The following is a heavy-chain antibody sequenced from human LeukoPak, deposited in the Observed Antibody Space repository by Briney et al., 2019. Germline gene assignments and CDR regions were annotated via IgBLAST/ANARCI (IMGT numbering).Heavy chain of an antibody. D-gene: IGHD1-26*01. J-gene: IGHJ4*02. CDR2: IHYSGST. V-gene: IGHV4-59*01. Sequence: SETLSLTCTVSGGSITNCYWTWIRQPPGKGLEWIGYIHYSGSTNYNPSLKSRVTISVDTSKNQFSLKLSSVTAADTAVYYCARDGGASISYFGYWGQGTLVTVSS. CDR3: ARDGGASISYFGY. CDR1: GGSITNCY.